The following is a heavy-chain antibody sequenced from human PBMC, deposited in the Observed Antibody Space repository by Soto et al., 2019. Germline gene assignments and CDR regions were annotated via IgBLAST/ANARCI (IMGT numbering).Heavy chain of an antibody. D-gene: IGHD3-10*01. CDR1: GGSFSGYQ. CDR2: INASGNI. CDR3: ARGLILCFGELSRRGGYYYYMDV. Sequence: QVQLQQWGAGLLKPSETLSLTCAVYGGSFSGYQWTWLRQTPGKGLEWIGEINASGNINYNPSLKSRVTRLVDTAKKQIALKLSSVTAADTAVYYLARGLILCFGELSRRGGYYYYMDVWGKGTTVTVSS. V-gene: IGHV4-34*01. J-gene: IGHJ6*03.